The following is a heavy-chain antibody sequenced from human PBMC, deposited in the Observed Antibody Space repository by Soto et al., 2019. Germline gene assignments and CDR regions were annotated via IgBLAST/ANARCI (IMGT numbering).Heavy chain of an antibody. CDR3: ARKHSLDYIRWGLDP. CDR1: GYPFSDNQ. J-gene: IGHJ5*02. Sequence: GASVKVSCKASGYPFSDNQIHWLRRAPGQGLEWMGRINPKSDDTNYAQKFQGRVTMTRDTSIDTAYLELTGLTSDDTATYYCARKHSLDYIRWGLDPWGQRTLVTVSS. D-gene: IGHD4-4*01. V-gene: IGHV1-2*02. CDR2: INPKSDDT.